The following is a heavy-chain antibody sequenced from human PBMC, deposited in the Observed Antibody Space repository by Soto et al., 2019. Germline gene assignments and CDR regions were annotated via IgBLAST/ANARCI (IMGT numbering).Heavy chain of an antibody. D-gene: IGHD3-22*01. CDR2: INHSGST. Sequence: PSETLSLTCAVYGGSFSVYYWSWTRQPPGKGLEWIGEINHSGSTNYNPSLKSRVTISVDTSKNQFSLKLSSVTAADTAVYYCARGVLGDSSGCYSGTFDYWGQGTLVTVSS. CDR1: GGSFSVYY. V-gene: IGHV4-34*01. CDR3: ARGVLGDSSGCYSGTFDY. J-gene: IGHJ4*02.